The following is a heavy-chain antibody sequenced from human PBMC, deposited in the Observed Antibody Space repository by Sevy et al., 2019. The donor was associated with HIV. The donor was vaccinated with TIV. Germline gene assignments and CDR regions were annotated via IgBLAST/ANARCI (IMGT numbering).Heavy chain of an antibody. V-gene: IGHV4-38-2*01. CDR3: ARASGGDRLDYYGMDV. Sequence: SETLSLTCVVSNFSISSGYYWGWIRQPPGKGLEWIGNIYHGGSTYYNPSLKSRVTISVDTSKNPFSMRLGSVTAADTAVYYCARASGGDRLDYYGMDVWGQGTTVTVSS. CDR1: NFSISSGYY. D-gene: IGHD2-21*02. J-gene: IGHJ6*02. CDR2: IYHGGST.